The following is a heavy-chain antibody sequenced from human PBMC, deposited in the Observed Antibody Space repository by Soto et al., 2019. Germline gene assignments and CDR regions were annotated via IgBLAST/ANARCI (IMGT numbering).Heavy chain of an antibody. V-gene: IGHV1-2*02. J-gene: IGHJ5*02. D-gene: IGHD2-15*01. CDR1: GYTFTGYY. CDR3: ARMSPYCSGGSCYDVAGWFDP. CDR2: INRNSGGT. Sequence: QVQLVQSGAEVKKPGASVKVSCKASGYTFTGYYMHWVRQAPGQGLEWMGWINRNSGGTNYAQKFQGRVTMTRDTSISTAYMELSRLRSDDTAVYYCARMSPYCSGGSCYDVAGWFDPWGQGTLVTVSS.